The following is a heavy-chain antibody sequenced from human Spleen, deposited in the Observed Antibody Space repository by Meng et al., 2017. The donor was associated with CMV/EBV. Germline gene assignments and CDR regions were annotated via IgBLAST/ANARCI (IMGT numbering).Heavy chain of an antibody. CDR3: ARVGYCSSTSCYGQFDY. CDR2: ISSSGSTI. CDR1: GFTFSSYA. Sequence: GESLKISCAASGFTFSSYAMSWVRQAPGKGLEWVSYISSSGSTIYYADSVKGRFTISRDNAKNSLYLQMNSLRAEDTAVYYCARVGYCSSTSCYGQFDYWGQGTLVTVSS. V-gene: IGHV3-48*03. J-gene: IGHJ4*02. D-gene: IGHD2-2*01.